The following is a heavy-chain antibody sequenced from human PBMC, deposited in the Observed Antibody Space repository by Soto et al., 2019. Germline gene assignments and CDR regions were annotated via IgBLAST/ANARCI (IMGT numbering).Heavy chain of an antibody. CDR3: AKCINYDYYYYMDV. CDR2: ISWNSGSI. J-gene: IGHJ6*03. V-gene: IGHV3-9*01. D-gene: IGHD3-3*02. CDR1: GFTFDDYA. Sequence: VQLVESGGGLVQPGRSLRLSCAASGFTFDDYAMHWVRQAPGKGLEWVSGISWNSGSIGYADSVKGRFTISRDNAKNSLYLQMNSLRAEDTALYYCAKCINYDYYYYMDVWGKGTTVTVSS.